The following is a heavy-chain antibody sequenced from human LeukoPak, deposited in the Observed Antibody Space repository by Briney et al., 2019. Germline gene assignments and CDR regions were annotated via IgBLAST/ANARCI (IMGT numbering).Heavy chain of an antibody. CDR1: GFTFSSYA. D-gene: IGHD2-15*01. J-gene: IGHJ4*02. Sequence: AGGSLRLSCAASGFTFSSYAMSWVRQAPGKGLEWVSAISGSGSSTYYADSVKGRFTISRDNSKNTLYLQMNSLRAEDTAVYYCAKDQQRYCSGGSCFNSFDYWGRGTLVTVSS. CDR3: AKDQQRYCSGGSCFNSFDY. CDR2: ISGSGSST. V-gene: IGHV3-23*01.